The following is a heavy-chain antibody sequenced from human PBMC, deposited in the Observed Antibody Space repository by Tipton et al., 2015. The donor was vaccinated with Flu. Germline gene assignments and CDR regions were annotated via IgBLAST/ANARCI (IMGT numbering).Heavy chain of an antibody. CDR1: GGSISSSSYY. D-gene: IGHD5-24*01. CDR3: ARAHRDDYKRLDYFDY. V-gene: IGHV4-39*07. J-gene: IGHJ4*02. Sequence: LRLSCTVSGGSISSSSYYWGWIRQPPGKGLEWIGSIYYSGSTYYNPSLKSRVTISVDTSKNQFSLKLSSVTAADTAVYYCARAHRDDYKRLDYFDYWGQGTLVTVSS. CDR2: IYYSGST.